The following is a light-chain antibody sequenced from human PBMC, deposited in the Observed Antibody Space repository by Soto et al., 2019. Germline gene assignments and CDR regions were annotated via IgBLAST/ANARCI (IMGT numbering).Light chain of an antibody. V-gene: IGKV3-20*01. CDR1: QSVSNNY. Sequence: DNVLTQSPCTLSLSTGERATLSCRASQSVSNNYLAWYQRKPGQAPRLLIYGASSRATGIPDRFSGGGSGTDFTLTISRLEPEDFAVYYCQQYHNSPPTFGQVTMVDIK. CDR3: QQYHNSPPT. J-gene: IGKJ1*01. CDR2: GAS.